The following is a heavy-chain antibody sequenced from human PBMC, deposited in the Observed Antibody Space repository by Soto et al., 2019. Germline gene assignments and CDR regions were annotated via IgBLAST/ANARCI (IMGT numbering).Heavy chain of an antibody. Sequence: SETLSLTCTVSGGSISSSSYYWGWIRQPPGKGLEWMGSIYYSGSTYYNPSLKSRVTISVDTSKNQFSLKLSSVTAADTAVYYCARHWVRYYDFWSGYSTHYYGMDVWGQGTTVTVSS. J-gene: IGHJ6*02. D-gene: IGHD3-3*01. CDR2: IYYSGST. V-gene: IGHV4-39*01. CDR1: GGSISSSSYY. CDR3: ARHWVRYYDFWSGYSTHYYGMDV.